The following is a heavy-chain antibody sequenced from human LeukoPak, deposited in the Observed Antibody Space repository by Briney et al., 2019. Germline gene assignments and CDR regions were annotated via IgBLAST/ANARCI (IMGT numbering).Heavy chain of an antibody. CDR1: GGSIGSYY. J-gene: IGHJ4*02. D-gene: IGHD6-19*01. V-gene: IGHV4-59*01. Sequence: SETLSLTCTVSGGSIGSYYWNWIRQAPGKGLEWIGYIHYSGSTNHNSSLRSRVTISVDTSKNQYSLRLSSVTAADTAVYYCARDGVAGGFDYWGQGTLVTVSS. CDR2: IHYSGST. CDR3: ARDGVAGGFDY.